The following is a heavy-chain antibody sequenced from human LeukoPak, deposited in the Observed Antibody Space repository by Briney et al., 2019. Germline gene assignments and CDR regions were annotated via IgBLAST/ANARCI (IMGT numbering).Heavy chain of an antibody. D-gene: IGHD6-6*01. CDR2: ITSGTTYI. J-gene: IGHJ4*02. CDR1: GFTFSDYN. V-gene: IGHV3-21*01. Sequence: GGSLRLSCAASGFTFSDYNMNWVRQSPEKGLEWVSSITSGTTYIYYADSVRGRFTLSRDNAKNSLYLQMNSLRAEDTAVYYCARWPYSSSYYFDYRGQGTLVTVSS. CDR3: ARWPYSSSYYFDY.